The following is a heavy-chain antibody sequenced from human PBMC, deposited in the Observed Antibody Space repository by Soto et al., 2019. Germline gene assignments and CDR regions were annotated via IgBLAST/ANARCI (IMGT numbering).Heavy chain of an antibody. CDR2: IIPIFGTA. J-gene: IGHJ4*02. CDR3: ASSSGNNYGVGTNYYFDY. D-gene: IGHD1-26*01. V-gene: IGHV1-69*06. Sequence: QVQLVQSGAEVKKPGSSVNVSCNTSGGTFSTYSIVWVRQAPGEGREWMGGIIPIFGTANYAQKFQDRVTITADKSTNTAFMELSSLKSEDTAMYYCASSSGNNYGVGTNYYFDYWGQGTLVTVSS. CDR1: GGTFSTYS.